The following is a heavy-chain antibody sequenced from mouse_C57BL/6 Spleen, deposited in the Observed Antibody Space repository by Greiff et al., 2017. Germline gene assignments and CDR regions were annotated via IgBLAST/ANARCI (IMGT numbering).Heavy chain of an antibody. D-gene: IGHD1-1*01. CDR2: IYPGSGDT. V-gene: IGHV1-66*01. CDR3: ASVITTAVASFDY. J-gene: IGHJ2*01. Sequence: QVQLQQSGPELVKPGASVKISCKASGYSFTSYYMHWVKQRPGQGLEWIGWIYPGSGDTKYNEKFKGKATLTADTSSRTAYMQLSSLTSEDSAVDCCASVITTAVASFDYWGQGTTLTVSS. CDR1: GYSFTSYY.